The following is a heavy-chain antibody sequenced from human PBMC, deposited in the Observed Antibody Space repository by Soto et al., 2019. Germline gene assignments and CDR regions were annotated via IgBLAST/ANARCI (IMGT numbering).Heavy chain of an antibody. D-gene: IGHD4-17*01. J-gene: IGHJ4*02. CDR3: AKSERYGLQPARIDY. V-gene: IGHV3-30*18. CDR2: ISYDGSNK. Sequence: WVRLDPGKGLEWVAVISYDGSNKYYADSVKGRFTISRDNSKNTLYLQMNSLRAEDTAVYYCAKSERYGLQPARIDYWGQGP.